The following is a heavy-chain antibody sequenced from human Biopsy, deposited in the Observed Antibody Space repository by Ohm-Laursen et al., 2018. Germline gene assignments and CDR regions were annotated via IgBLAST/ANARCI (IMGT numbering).Heavy chain of an antibody. CDR2: ISGSGTLI. CDR1: GLPFSKFS. CDR3: ARKIYGDYEVPYSYGMDV. J-gene: IGHJ6*02. V-gene: IGHV3-11*01. D-gene: IGHD4-17*01. Sequence: SLRLSCSASGLPFSKFSMIWVRQAPGRGLEWVSYISGSGTLIYYRDSVKGRFTISRDSAKNSLYLQMDSLRAEDTAVYYCARKIYGDYEVPYSYGMDVWGLGTTVTVSS.